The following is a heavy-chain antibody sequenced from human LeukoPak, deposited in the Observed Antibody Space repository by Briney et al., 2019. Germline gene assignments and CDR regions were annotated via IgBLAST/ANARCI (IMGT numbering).Heavy chain of an antibody. CDR3: ARGGIQLWSYYFDY. CDR1: GFTFSSYA. D-gene: IGHD5-18*01. V-gene: IGHV3-30-3*01. Sequence: GRSLRLSCAASGFTFSSYAMHWVRQAPGKGLEWVAVMSYDGSNKYYADPVKGRFTISRDNSKNTLYLQMNSLRAEDTAVYYCARGGIQLWSYYFDYWGQGTLVTVSS. CDR2: MSYDGSNK. J-gene: IGHJ4*02.